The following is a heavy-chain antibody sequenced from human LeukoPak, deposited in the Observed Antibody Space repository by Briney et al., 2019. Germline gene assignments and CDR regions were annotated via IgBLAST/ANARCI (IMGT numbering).Heavy chain of an antibody. CDR3: ARVPITLAGTKDAKYFQH. J-gene: IGHJ1*01. D-gene: IGHD6-19*01. CDR2: INSDGSST. Sequence: GGSLRLSCAASGFTFSRYWMHWVRRAPGKGLVWVSRINSDGSSTTYADSVKGRFTISRDNAKNTLYLQMNSLRAEDTALYYCARVPITLAGTKDAKYFQHWGQGTLVTVSS. V-gene: IGHV3-74*01. CDR1: GFTFSRYW.